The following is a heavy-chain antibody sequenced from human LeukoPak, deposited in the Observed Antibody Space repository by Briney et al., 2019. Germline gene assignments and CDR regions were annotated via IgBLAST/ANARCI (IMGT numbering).Heavy chain of an antibody. J-gene: IGHJ3*02. CDR3: ARKYTRDWLDVFDI. D-gene: IGHD2-2*01. CDR2: MHDSGNT. CDR1: GGSISGYY. V-gene: IGHV4-59*01. Sequence: PSETLSLTCSVSGGSISGYYWTWIRPLPGKGVEWIGYMHDSGNTHYNPSLKSRVTISLDTSHRQFPLKLRSVTAAATALYCCARKYTRDWLDVFDIWGQGTMVTVSS.